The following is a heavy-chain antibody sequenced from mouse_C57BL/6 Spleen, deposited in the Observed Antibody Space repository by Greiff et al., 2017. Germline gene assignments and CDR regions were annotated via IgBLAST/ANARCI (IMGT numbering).Heavy chain of an antibody. J-gene: IGHJ4*01. CDR2: IDPSASYT. CDR3: ARHGSSLGGYAMDY. V-gene: IGHV1-69*01. CDR1: GYTFTSYW. D-gene: IGHD1-1*01. Sequence: VQLQQPGAELVMPGASVKLSCKASGYTFTSYWMHWVKQRPGQGLEWIGEIDPSASYTNYNQKFKGKSTLTVDKSSSTAYMQLSSLTSEDSAVYYSARHGSSLGGYAMDYWGQGTSVTVSS.